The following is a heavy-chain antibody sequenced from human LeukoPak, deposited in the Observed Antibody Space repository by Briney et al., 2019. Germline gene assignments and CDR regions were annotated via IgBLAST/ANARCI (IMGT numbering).Heavy chain of an antibody. CDR1: GSSLDNYA. CDR3: AGDPSVGSTWYYYVDV. D-gene: IGHD6-13*01. J-gene: IGHJ6*03. CDR2: ISRSSLAI. V-gene: IGHV3-48*04. Sequence: TGGSLRLSCEASGSSLDNYAMSWVRQAPGKGLEYIAYISRSSLAINYAESVRGRFIVSRDNAGNSLYLQMNGLRADDTAVYHCAGDPSVGSTWYYYVDVWGKGTTVTVSS.